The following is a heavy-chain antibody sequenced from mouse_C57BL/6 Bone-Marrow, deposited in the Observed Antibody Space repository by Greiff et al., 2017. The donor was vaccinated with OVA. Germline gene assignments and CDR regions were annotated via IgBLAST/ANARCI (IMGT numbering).Heavy chain of an antibody. D-gene: IGHD1-1*01. CDR2: IDPSDSYT. J-gene: IGHJ2*01. CDR3: AREGYGSSYGYYFDY. Sequence: QVQLQQPGAELVKPGASVKLSCKASGYTFTSYWMQWVKQRPGQGLEWIGEIDPSDSYTNYNQKFKGKATLTVDTSSSTAYMQLSSLTSEDSAVYYGAREGYGSSYGYYFDYWGQGTTLTVSA. CDR1: GYTFTSYW. V-gene: IGHV1-50*01.